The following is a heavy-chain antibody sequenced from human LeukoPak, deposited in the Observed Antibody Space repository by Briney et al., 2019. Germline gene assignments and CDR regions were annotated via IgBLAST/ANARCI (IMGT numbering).Heavy chain of an antibody. CDR3: ARGTRPDSSGYTYYYYGMDV. CDR2: ISSSSLYI. CDR1: EFTFRSYT. Sequence: PGGSLRLSCAASEFTFRSYTMSWVRQAPGKGPEWVASISSSSLYIYHADSVKGRFIISRDNAKTSLFLQMNSLRADDTAVYFCARGTRPDSSGYTYYYYGMDVWGQGTTVTVSS. D-gene: IGHD3-22*01. J-gene: IGHJ6*02. V-gene: IGHV3-21*01.